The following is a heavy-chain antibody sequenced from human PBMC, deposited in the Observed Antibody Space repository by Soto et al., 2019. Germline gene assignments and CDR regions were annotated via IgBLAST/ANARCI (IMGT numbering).Heavy chain of an antibody. D-gene: IGHD3-9*01. V-gene: IGHV3-23*01. J-gene: IGHJ4*02. Sequence: PGGSPRLSCAASGFTFSSYAMSWVRQAPGKGLEWVSAISGSGGSTYYADSVKGRFTISRDNSKNTLYLQMNSLRAEDTAVYYCAXDRNYDILTGYLYYFDYWGQGTLVTVSS. CDR2: ISGSGGST. CDR3: AXDRNYDILTGYLYYFDY. CDR1: GFTFSSYA.